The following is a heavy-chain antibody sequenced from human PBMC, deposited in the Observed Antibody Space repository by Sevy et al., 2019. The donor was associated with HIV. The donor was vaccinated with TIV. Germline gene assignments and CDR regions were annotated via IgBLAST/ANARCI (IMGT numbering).Heavy chain of an antibody. Sequence: GGSLRLSCAASGFTFEDFGMSWVCQRPGKGLEWVCGIVGNGVSAGCADSMKGRFTISRDNAKNSLYLEMNSLRIEDTASYFCAREESCGGACYYFDHWGHGILVTVSS. V-gene: IGHV3-20*04. J-gene: IGHJ4*01. CDR2: IVGNGVSA. CDR1: GFTFEDFG. D-gene: IGHD2-21*02. CDR3: AREESCGGACYYFDH.